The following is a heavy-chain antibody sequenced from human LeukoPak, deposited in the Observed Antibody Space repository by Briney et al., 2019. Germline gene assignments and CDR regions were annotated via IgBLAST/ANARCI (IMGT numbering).Heavy chain of an antibody. CDR3: ARVDYDYVWGSYA. J-gene: IGHJ4*02. CDR1: GFTVSSNY. CDR2: IYSGGST. V-gene: IGHV3-53*01. Sequence: PGRSLRLSCAASGFTVSSNYMSWVRQAPGKGLEWVSVIYSGGSTYYADSVKGRFTISRDNSKNTLYLQMNSLRAEDTAVYYCARVDYDYVWGSYAWGQGTLVTVSS. D-gene: IGHD3-16*01.